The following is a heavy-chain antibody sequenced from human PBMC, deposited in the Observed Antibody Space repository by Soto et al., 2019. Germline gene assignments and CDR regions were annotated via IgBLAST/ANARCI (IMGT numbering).Heavy chain of an antibody. Sequence: QVQLLESGGGVVQPGRSLRLSCAASGFTFSSYGMPWVRQAPGKGLEWVSVISCGGGNKYYADSVKGRFTISRDNYTNTPQHQMNSKRAEEKAAYYCGRSVAVGGSLGDYWGQGTLVTVSS. D-gene: IGHD6-19*01. CDR3: GRSVAVGGSLGDY. V-gene: IGHV3-30*19. J-gene: IGHJ4*02. CDR2: ISCGGGNK. CDR1: GFTFSSYG.